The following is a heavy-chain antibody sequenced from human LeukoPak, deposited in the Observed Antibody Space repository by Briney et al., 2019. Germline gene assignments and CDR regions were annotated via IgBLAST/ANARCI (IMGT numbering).Heavy chain of an antibody. J-gene: IGHJ4*02. D-gene: IGHD1-26*01. CDR1: GFTFSSYG. Sequence: GGSLRLSCAASGFTFSSYGMHWVRQAPGKGLEWVAFIRYDGSNKYYADSVKGRFTISRGNSKNTLYLQMNSLRAEDTAVYYCAKDRLIVGATTGFDYWGQGTLVTVSS. CDR2: IRYDGSNK. CDR3: AKDRLIVGATTGFDY. V-gene: IGHV3-30*02.